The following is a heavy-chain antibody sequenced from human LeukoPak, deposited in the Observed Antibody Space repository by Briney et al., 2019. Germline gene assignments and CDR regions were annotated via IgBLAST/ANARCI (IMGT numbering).Heavy chain of an antibody. Sequence: PGGSLRLSCAASGFTFSSYSMNWVRQAPGKGLEWVSYISSSSSTIYYADSVKGRFTISRDNAKNSLYLQMNSLRAEDTAVYYCARDWEEGLLTAFDYWGQGTLVTVSS. V-gene: IGHV3-48*01. CDR2: ISSSSSTI. CDR3: ARDWEEGLLTAFDY. J-gene: IGHJ4*02. CDR1: GFTFSSYS. D-gene: IGHD1-26*01.